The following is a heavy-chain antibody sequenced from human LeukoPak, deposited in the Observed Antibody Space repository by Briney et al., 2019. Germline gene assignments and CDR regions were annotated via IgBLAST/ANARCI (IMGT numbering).Heavy chain of an antibody. D-gene: IGHD2-21*02. CDR2: ISGSGGST. Sequence: GGSLRLSCAASGFTFSSYSMNWVRQAPGKGLEWVSAISGSGGSTYYADSVKGRFTISRDNSKNTLYLQMNSLRAEDTAVYYCAKTQIVVVTAIDYWGQGTLVTVSS. CDR3: AKTQIVVVTAIDY. J-gene: IGHJ4*02. CDR1: GFTFSSYS. V-gene: IGHV3-23*01.